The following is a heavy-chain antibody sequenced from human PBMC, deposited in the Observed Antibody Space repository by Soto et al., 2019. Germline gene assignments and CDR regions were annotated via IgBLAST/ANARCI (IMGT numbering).Heavy chain of an antibody. J-gene: IGHJ6*02. CDR1: GFTVSSNY. D-gene: IGHD2-15*01. Sequence: SGGSLRLSCAASGFTVSSNYMSWVRQAPGKGLEWVSVIYSGGSTYYADSVKGRFTISRDNSKNTLYLQMNSLRAEDTAVYYCARAGSYENYYYYGMDVWGQGTTVTVSS. CDR2: IYSGGST. CDR3: ARAGSYENYYYYGMDV. V-gene: IGHV3-53*01.